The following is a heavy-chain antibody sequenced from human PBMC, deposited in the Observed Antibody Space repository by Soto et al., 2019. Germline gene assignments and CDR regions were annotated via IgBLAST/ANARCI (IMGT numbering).Heavy chain of an antibody. CDR3: ARIGSSGDYFDY. Sequence: KYTPASVKVSCKASGYTFTSYGISWVRQAPGQGLEWMGWISAYNGNTNYAQKLQGRVTMTTDTSTSTAYMELRSLRSDDTAVYYCARIGSSGDYFDYWGQGTLVTVSS. CDR2: ISAYNGNT. V-gene: IGHV1-18*01. CDR1: GYTFTSYG. J-gene: IGHJ4*02. D-gene: IGHD6-25*01.